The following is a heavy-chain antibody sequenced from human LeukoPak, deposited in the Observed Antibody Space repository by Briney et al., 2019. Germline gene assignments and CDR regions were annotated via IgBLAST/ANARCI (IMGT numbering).Heavy chain of an antibody. CDR3: ANHRSAFEF. J-gene: IGHJ4*02. V-gene: IGHV3-23*01. CDR1: GLTFSTFG. CDR2: ISGSASGH. D-gene: IGHD3-10*01. Sequence: HPGGSLRLSCASSGLTFSTFGMSWIRQSPGKGLEWVSAISGSASGHIPKYADSVKGRFTISRDNYKNTLYLQMNSLRVEDTAVYYCANHRSAFEFWGQGTLVTVSS.